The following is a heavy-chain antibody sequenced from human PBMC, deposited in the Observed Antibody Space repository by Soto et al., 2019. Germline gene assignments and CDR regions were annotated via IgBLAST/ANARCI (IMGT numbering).Heavy chain of an antibody. J-gene: IGHJ5*02. D-gene: IGHD4-17*01. CDR1: GFTFTSYA. Sequence: GGSLRLSCAASGFTFTSYAMHWVRQAPGKGLEWVAVMSYDGSRTDYADAVKGRFTVSRDTSKSTLNLQMNNLRPNDSAIYYCARDRPYGDPNWFDPGAREPWSPSP. CDR2: MSYDGSRT. V-gene: IGHV3-30-3*01. CDR3: ARDRPYGDPNWFDP.